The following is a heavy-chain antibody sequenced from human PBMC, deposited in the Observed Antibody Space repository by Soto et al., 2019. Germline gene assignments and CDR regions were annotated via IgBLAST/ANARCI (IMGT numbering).Heavy chain of an antibody. Sequence: SETLSLICSVSGGSISGSYWSWIRQSPGKGLEWLGYVYYTGSTNYSPSLRSRFTMSRDNAKNSFYLHMNNLRAEDTAVYFCARMGLWGKLTDLWGQGTSVTVSS. D-gene: IGHD7-27*01. CDR2: VYYTGST. J-gene: IGHJ4*02. V-gene: IGHV4-59*01. CDR3: ARMGLWGKLTDL. CDR1: GGSISGSY.